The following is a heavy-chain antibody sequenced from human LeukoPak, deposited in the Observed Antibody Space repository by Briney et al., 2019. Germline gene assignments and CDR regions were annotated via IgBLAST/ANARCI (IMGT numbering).Heavy chain of an antibody. D-gene: IGHD7-27*01. CDR3: ARDIHWAFDY. CDR2: ISSSTSRI. V-gene: IGHV3-48*02. J-gene: IGHJ4*02. CDR1: GFTFSSYA. Sequence: GGSLRLSCAASGFTFSSYAMNWVRQAPGKGLEWVSYISSSTSRIYYADSVKGRFTISRDSARRSLFLQMNSLRDEDTAVYYCARDIHWAFDYWGQGTLVTVSS.